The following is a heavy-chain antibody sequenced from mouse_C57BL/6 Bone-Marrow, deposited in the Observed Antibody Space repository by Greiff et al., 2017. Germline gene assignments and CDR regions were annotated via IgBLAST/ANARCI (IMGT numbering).Heavy chain of an antibody. Sequence: VQLQQSGAELVRPGASVKLSCTASGFNIKDDYMHWVKQSPEQGLEWIGWIDPENGDTEYASKFQGKATITADTSSNTAYLQLSSLTTEDTAFYYCTPNYYGNSYYFDYWGQGTTLTVSS. J-gene: IGHJ2*01. CDR1: GFNIKDDY. D-gene: IGHD2-1*01. CDR2: IDPENGDT. V-gene: IGHV14-4*01. CDR3: TPNYYGNSYYFDY.